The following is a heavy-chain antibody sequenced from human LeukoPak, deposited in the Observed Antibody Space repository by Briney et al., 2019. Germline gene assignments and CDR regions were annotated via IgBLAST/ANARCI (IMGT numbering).Heavy chain of an antibody. J-gene: IGHJ4*02. Sequence: AETLSLTCAVYGVSFSGYCWSWVRQAPGKGLEWIGEINHSGSTNYNPSLKSRVIISVDTSKKQISLKLSSMTAADTAVYYCARGIYCSGGSCYSFYYFDYWGQGTLVTVSS. CDR1: GVSFSGYC. CDR3: ARGIYCSGGSCYSFYYFDY. V-gene: IGHV4-34*01. D-gene: IGHD2-15*01. CDR2: INHSGST.